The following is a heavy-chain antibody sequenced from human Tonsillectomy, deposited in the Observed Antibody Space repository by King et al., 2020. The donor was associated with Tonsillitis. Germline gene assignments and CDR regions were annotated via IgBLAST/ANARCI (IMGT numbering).Heavy chain of an antibody. CDR1: GFTFRNAW. J-gene: IGHJ3*02. V-gene: IGHV3-15*01. CDR3: STLHAFDI. CDR2: IKSKADGGTI. Sequence: VQLVESGGGLVKPGGSLRLSCAVSGFTFRNAWSSWVRQTPGKGLEWVGRIKSKADGGTIDYAAPVKGRFSISRDDSKNTLYLQMNSLKTDDTAVYYCSTLHAFDIWGQGTLVTVSS.